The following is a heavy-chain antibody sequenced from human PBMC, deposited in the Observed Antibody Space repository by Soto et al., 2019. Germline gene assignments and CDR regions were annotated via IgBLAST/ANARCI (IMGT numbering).Heavy chain of an antibody. D-gene: IGHD7-27*01. CDR2: ISSSSSYI. CDR1: GFTFSSYS. J-gene: IGHJ5*02. Sequence: GGSLRLSCAASGFTFSSYSMNWVRQAPGKGLEWASSISSSSSYIYYADSVKGRFTISRDNAKNSLYLQMNSLRAEDTAVYYCARDLYTGDHRSWFDPWGQGTLVTVSS. CDR3: ARDLYTGDHRSWFDP. V-gene: IGHV3-21*01.